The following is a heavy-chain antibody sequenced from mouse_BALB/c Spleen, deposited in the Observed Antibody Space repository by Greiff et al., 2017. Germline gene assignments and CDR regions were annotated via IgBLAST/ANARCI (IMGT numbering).Heavy chain of an antibody. V-gene: IGHV3-2*02. CDR1: GYSITSDYA. J-gene: IGHJ3*01. CDR2: ISYSGST. CDR3: ARGTLLRLGFAY. D-gene: IGHD1-2*01. Sequence: EVKLQESGPGLVKPSQSLSLTCTVTGYSITSDYAWNWIRQFPGNKLEWMGYISYSGSTSYNPSLKSRISITRDTSKNQFFLQLNSVTTEDTATYYCARGTLLRLGFAYWGQGTLVTVSA.